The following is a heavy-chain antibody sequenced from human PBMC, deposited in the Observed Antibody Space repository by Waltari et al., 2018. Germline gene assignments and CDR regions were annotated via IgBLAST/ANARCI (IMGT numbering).Heavy chain of an antibody. J-gene: IGHJ4*02. CDR1: GFTFSSSW. CDR2: FSSHGSGT. D-gene: IGHD3-10*01. CDR3: GRREGSVTMVRGIDQ. Sequence: EVQLVESGGGLVQPGGSLRLSCAASGFTFSSSWMHWVGQAPGKGLVVVSRFSSHGSGTVSADSVKGRCNISRDNAKYTLYLQMSSLRAEDTALYYCGRREGSVTMVRGIDQWGQGTLVTVSS. V-gene: IGHV3-74*01.